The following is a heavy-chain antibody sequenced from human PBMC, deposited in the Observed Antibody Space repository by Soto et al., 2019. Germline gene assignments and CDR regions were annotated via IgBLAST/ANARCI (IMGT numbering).Heavy chain of an antibody. J-gene: IGHJ4*02. CDR3: AKDRNYPRDCFHY. CDR2: ISPNGQGI. Sequence: LSCAASGFTLSSYGMSWVRQAPGKGLEWVSAISPNGQGIYYADSVRGRFTISRDTFKNTVFLHMDSLRAEDTAVYYCAKDRNYPRDCFHYWGQGTLVTVSS. V-gene: IGHV3-23*01. CDR1: GFTLSSYG. D-gene: IGHD1-7*01.